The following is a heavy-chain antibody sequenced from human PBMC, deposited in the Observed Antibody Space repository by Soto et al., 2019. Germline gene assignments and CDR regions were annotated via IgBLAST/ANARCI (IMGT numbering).Heavy chain of an antibody. Sequence: GGSLRLSCAASGFTFSSYAMSWVRQAPGKGLEWVSAISGSGGSTYYADSVMGRFTITRDNSENMLNLQMDSLRSENEAVDYCARTHQREYSSSSDYWGQGTLVTVSS. CDR2: ISGSGGST. J-gene: IGHJ4*02. V-gene: IGHV3-23*01. CDR1: GFTFSSYA. CDR3: ARTHQREYSSSSDY. D-gene: IGHD6-6*01.